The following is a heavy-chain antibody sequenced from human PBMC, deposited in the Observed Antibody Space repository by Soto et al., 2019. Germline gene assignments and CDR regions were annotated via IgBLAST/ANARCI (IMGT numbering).Heavy chain of an antibody. Sequence: QVQLQESGPGLVKPSGTLSLTCAVSGGSISDNWWSWVRQPPGKGLEWIGEIYHTGTTHYNPSLWSRVTISIDKYKNQCSLKLSSVTAADTAVYYCARDIAVPRTRGFDFWGQGTLVTVSS. J-gene: IGHJ4*02. CDR3: ARDIAVPRTRGFDF. V-gene: IGHV4-4*02. CDR2: IYHTGTT. CDR1: GGSISDNW. D-gene: IGHD6-19*01.